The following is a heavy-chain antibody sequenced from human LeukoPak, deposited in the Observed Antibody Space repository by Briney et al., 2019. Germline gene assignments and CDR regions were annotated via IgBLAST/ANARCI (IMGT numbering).Heavy chain of an antibody. CDR2: ISAYNGNT. CDR1: GYTFTSYG. CDR3: ARPLGPYYYDSSGYYYY. Sequence: ASVKVSCKASGYTFTSYGISWVRQAPGQGLEWMGWISAYNGNTNYAQKLQGGVTMTTDTSTSTAYMELRSLRSDDTAVYYCARPLGPYYYDSSGYYYYWGQGTLVTVSS. J-gene: IGHJ4*02. D-gene: IGHD3-22*01. V-gene: IGHV1-18*01.